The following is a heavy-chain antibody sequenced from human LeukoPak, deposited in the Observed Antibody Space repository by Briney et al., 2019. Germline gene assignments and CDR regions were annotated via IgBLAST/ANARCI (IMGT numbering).Heavy chain of an antibody. D-gene: IGHD4-17*01. Sequence: SETLSLTCTVSGYSISSGYYWVWIRQPPGKGLEWIGSIYHSGSTYYNPSLKSRVTISVDTSKNQFSLKLRSVTAADTAVYYCARDYGDIPPDWYYDLWGRGTLVTVSS. CDR3: ARDYGDIPPDWYYDL. CDR2: IYHSGST. V-gene: IGHV4-38-2*02. J-gene: IGHJ2*01. CDR1: GYSISSGYY.